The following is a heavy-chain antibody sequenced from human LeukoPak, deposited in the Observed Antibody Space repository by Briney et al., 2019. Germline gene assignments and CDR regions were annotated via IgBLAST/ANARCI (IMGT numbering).Heavy chain of an antibody. D-gene: IGHD2-2*01. CDR2: ISGSGGST. J-gene: IGHJ5*02. CDR3: AKDRIVVVPAAPKGAYNWFDP. V-gene: IGHV3-23*01. CDR1: GFTFSSYA. Sequence: GGSLRLSCAASGFTFSSYAMSWVRQAPGKGLEWVSAISGSGGSTYYADSVKGRFTISRDNSKNTLYLQMNSLRAEDTAVYYCAKDRIVVVPAAPKGAYNWFDPWGQGTLVIVSS.